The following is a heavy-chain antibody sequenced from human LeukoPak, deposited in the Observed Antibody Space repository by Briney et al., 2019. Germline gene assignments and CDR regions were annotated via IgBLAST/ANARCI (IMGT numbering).Heavy chain of an antibody. V-gene: IGHV3-74*01. D-gene: IGHD6-19*01. Sequence: GGSLRLSCAASGFTFSSYWMHWVRQAPGKGLVWVSRINSDGSSTSYADSVKGRFTISRDNAKNTLYLQMNSLRAEDTAVYYCATTVAGTRNAFDIWGQGTMVTVSS. CDR1: GFTFSSYW. J-gene: IGHJ3*02. CDR3: ATTVAGTRNAFDI. CDR2: INSDGSST.